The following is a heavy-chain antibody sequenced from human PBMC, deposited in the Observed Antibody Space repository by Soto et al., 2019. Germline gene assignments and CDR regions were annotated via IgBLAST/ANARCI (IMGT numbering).Heavy chain of an antibody. CDR2: IYRDGTT. CDR3: ARRYASGCWIEY. Sequence: GGSLRLSCEASGFAVSTNYMNWVRQAPGKGLEWVSIIYRDGTTYYADSVKGRFIISRDNSKNTLYLQMNSLRGEDTAVYYCARRYASGCWIEYWGQGTLVTVSS. V-gene: IGHV3-66*01. D-gene: IGHD6-19*01. J-gene: IGHJ4*02. CDR1: GFAVSTNY.